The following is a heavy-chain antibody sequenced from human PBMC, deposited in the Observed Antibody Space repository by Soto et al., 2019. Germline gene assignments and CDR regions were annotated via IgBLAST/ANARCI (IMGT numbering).Heavy chain of an antibody. CDR2: IYYSGST. CDR1: GGSISSSSYY. Sequence: SETLSLTCTVSGGSISSSSYYWGWIRQPPGKGLEWIGSIYYSGSTYYIPSLKSRVTIAVDTSKNQFSLKLSSVTAADTAVYYCARQEGIAAAGSMDVWGQGTTVTVSS. J-gene: IGHJ6*02. V-gene: IGHV4-39*01. D-gene: IGHD6-13*01. CDR3: ARQEGIAAAGSMDV.